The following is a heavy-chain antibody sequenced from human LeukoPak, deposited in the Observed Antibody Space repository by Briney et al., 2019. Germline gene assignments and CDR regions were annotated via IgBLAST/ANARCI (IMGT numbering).Heavy chain of an antibody. Sequence: GASVKVSCKASGYTFTGYYMHWVRQAPGQGLEWMGWINPNSGGTNYAQKFQGWVTMTRDTSISTAYMELSRLRSDDTAVYYCARGGYYDSSVKSSFDYWGQGTLVTVSS. V-gene: IGHV1-2*04. CDR3: ARGGYYDSSVKSSFDY. CDR2: INPNSGGT. J-gene: IGHJ4*02. CDR1: GYTFTGYY. D-gene: IGHD3-22*01.